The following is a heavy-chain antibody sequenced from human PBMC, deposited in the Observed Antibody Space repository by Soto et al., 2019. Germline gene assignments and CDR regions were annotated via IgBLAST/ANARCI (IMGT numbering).Heavy chain of an antibody. Sequence: PGGSLRLSCAASGFTFSGSAMHWVRQASGKGLEWVGRIRSKANNYATEYAASVKGRFTISRDDSKNTAYLQMNSLKTEDTAVYYCTRRAYSSNSHFDYWGQGTRV. D-gene: IGHD6-13*01. CDR1: GFTFSGSA. V-gene: IGHV3-73*01. CDR2: IRSKANNYAT. J-gene: IGHJ4*02. CDR3: TRRAYSSNSHFDY.